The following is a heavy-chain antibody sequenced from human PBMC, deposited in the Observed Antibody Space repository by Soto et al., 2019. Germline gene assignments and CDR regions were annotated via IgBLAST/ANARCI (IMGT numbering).Heavy chain of an antibody. CDR2: IYPGDSDT. Sequence: GESLKISCQASGYAFTSYWIAWVRQIPGRGLEWMGIIYPGDSDTRYSPSFQGQVTISADKSITTAYLQWNSLEASDTAMYYCARGYCTTTICDPWFDPWGQGTLVTVSS. V-gene: IGHV5-51*01. CDR3: ARGYCTTTICDPWFDP. J-gene: IGHJ5*02. D-gene: IGHD2-2*01. CDR1: GYAFTSYW.